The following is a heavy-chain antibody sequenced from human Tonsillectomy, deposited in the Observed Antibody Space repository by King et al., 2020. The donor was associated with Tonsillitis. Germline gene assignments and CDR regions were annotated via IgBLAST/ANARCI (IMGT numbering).Heavy chain of an antibody. CDR1: GFTFSSYS. D-gene: IGHD3-10*01. CDR3: ARDRFPRDYYYMDV. V-gene: IGHV3-21*01. J-gene: IGHJ6*03. CDR2: ISSSSISI. Sequence: VQLVESGGGLVKPGGSLRLSCAASGFTFSSYSMNWVRQAPGKGLEWVSSISSSSISIYYADSMKGRFTISRDNAKNSLYLQMHSLRAEDTAEYYCARDRFPRDYYYMDVWGKGTTVTVSS.